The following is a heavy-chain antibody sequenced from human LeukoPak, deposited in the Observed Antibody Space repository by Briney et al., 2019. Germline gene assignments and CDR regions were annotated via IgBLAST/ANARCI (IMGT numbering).Heavy chain of an antibody. J-gene: IGHJ4*02. V-gene: IGHV3-30*04. CDR2: ISYDGSNK. CDR1: GFTFSSCA. D-gene: IGHD2-2*01. CDR3: ARGLIKDQLLLFDY. Sequence: GGSLRLSCAASGFTFSSCAMHWVRQAPGKGLEWVAVISYDGSNKYYADSVKGRFTISRDNSKNTLHLQMNSLRAEDTAVYYCARGLIKDQLLLFDYWGQGTLVTVSS.